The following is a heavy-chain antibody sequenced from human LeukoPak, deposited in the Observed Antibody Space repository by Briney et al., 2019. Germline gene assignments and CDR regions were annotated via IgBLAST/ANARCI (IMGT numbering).Heavy chain of an antibody. V-gene: IGHV4-59*01. Sequence: SETLSLTCTVSGGSISGYYWSWIRQPPGKGLEWIGSIYYGGGTNYNPSLKSRVTISVDTKNQFSLRLTSVTAADTAVYYCARVPSSFGSSTRYFDLWGRGTLVTVSS. CDR2: IYYGGGT. D-gene: IGHD3-10*01. CDR3: ARVPSSFGSSTRYFDL. J-gene: IGHJ2*01. CDR1: GGSISGYY.